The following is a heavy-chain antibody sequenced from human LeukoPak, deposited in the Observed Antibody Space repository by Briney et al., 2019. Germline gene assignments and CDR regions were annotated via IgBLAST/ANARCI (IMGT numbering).Heavy chain of an antibody. J-gene: IGHJ5*02. CDR1: GGSISSYY. V-gene: IGHV4-4*07. D-gene: IGHD3-22*01. CDR2: IYTTGNT. CDR3: ARGKYYYDSNSSYRYFDP. Sequence: SETLSLTCIVSGGSISSYYWSWIRQPAGKGLEWIGRIYTTGNTNYNPSLKSRVTMSIDTSKKQFSLKLSSVTAADTAVYYCARGKYYYDSNSSYRYFDPWGQGTLVTGSS.